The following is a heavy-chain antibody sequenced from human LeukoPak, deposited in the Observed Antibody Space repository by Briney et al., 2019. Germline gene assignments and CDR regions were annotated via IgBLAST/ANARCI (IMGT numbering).Heavy chain of an antibody. CDR1: GFHFSTSW. D-gene: IGHD1-26*01. CDR3: ARDAGWGYYDL. V-gene: IGHV3-7*01. J-gene: IGHJ4*02. CDR2: IDKHGGGK. Sequence: AGGSLRLSCVASGFHFSTSWVTWVRQAPGKGLEWVANIDKHGGGKYYVDSVKGRFAISRDYASNSVLLQMDSLRAEDTSVYYCARDAGWGYYDLWGQGTPVTVSS.